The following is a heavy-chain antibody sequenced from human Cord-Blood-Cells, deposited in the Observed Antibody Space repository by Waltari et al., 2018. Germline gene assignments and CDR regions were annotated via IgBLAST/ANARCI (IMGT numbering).Heavy chain of an antibody. CDR3: ARGSKYSSSLLDY. V-gene: IGHV4-59*01. CDR2: IYYSGST. Sequence: QVQLQESGPGLVKPSETLSLTCTVSGGSISSYYWSWIRQPPGKGLEWIGYIYYSGSTNYSPSLKSRVTISVDTSKNQFSLKLSSVTAADTAVYYCARGSKYSSSLLDYWGQGTLVTVSS. J-gene: IGHJ4*02. D-gene: IGHD6-6*01. CDR1: GGSISSYY.